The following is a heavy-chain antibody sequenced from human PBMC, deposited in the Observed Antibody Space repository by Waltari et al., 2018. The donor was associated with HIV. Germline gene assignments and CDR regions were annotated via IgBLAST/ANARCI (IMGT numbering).Heavy chain of an antibody. J-gene: IGHJ4*02. CDR2: ILFDGSNK. CDR3: ARGERFLEWLPKGY. D-gene: IGHD3-3*01. CDR1: GLPFNAYA. V-gene: IGHV3-30*01. Sequence: QVQLVESGGGVVQPGRSLRLSCAASGLPFNAYAMHWVRQAPGKGLEWVAVILFDGSNKYYAESVKGRFTISRDNSKNTLYLQMNSLRAEDTAVYYCARGERFLEWLPKGYWGQGTLVTVSS.